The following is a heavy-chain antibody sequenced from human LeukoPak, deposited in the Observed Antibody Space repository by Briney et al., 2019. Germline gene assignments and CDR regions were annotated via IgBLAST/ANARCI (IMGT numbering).Heavy chain of an antibody. J-gene: IGHJ3*02. CDR2: IYYSGSS. CDR1: GGSISSHY. V-gene: IGHV4-59*08. D-gene: IGHD2-8*01. CDR3: ARHDVWYAFDI. Sequence: SETLSLTCTVSGGSISSHYWSWIRQPPGKGLEWIGQIYYSGSSNCNASLKSRVTISVDTSKNQFSLRLSSVTAADTAVYYCARHDVWYAFDIWGQGTMVSVSS.